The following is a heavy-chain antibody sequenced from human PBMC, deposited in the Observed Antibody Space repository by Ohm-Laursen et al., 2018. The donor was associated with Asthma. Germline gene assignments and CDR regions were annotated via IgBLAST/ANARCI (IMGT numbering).Heavy chain of an antibody. D-gene: IGHD3-3*01. CDR2: GGSYYDGGLK. V-gene: IGHV3-30-3*01. CDR1: GFTLRSYA. Sequence: RSLRLSCAASGFTLRSYAMHWVRQAPGKGLEWVAVGGSYYDGGLKYYADSVNGRFTVSRDDSKNTLYLQMNSLRPDDTAVYYCARDVMEWYLPAFDFWGQGTLVTVSS. CDR3: ARDVMEWYLPAFDF. J-gene: IGHJ4*02.